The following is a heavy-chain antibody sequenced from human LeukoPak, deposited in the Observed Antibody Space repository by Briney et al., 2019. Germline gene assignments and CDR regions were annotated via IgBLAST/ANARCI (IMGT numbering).Heavy chain of an antibody. D-gene: IGHD5-12*01. Sequence: PGRSLRLSCAASGFTSSSYGMHWVRQAPGKGLEWVAVIWYDGSNKYYADSVKGRFTISRDNSKNTLYLQMNSLRAEDTAVYYCARLTSDIVATIGGYWGQGTLVTVSS. CDR3: ARLTSDIVATIGGY. CDR2: IWYDGSNK. V-gene: IGHV3-33*01. J-gene: IGHJ4*02. CDR1: GFTSSSYG.